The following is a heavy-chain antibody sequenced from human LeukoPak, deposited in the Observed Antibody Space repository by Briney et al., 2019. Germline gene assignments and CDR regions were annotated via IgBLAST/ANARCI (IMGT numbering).Heavy chain of an antibody. V-gene: IGHV3-74*01. CDR3: ARVAGSYAAPDY. D-gene: IGHD3-16*01. J-gene: IGHJ4*02. CDR1: GVTFSSYW. CDR2: INSDGSST. Sequence: PGGSLRLSCAASGVTFSSYWIHWVRQAPGKGLVWVSRINSDGSSTTYADSVKGRFTISRDNAKNTLYLQMNSLRAEDTAVYYCARVAGSYAAPDYWGQGTLVTVSS.